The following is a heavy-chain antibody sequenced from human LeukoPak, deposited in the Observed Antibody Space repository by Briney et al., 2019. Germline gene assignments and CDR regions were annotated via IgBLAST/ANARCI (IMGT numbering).Heavy chain of an antibody. CDR2: IYWNDDK. J-gene: IGHJ4*02. CDR1: GFSLSTSGVG. Sequence: SSPTLVKPTQTLTLTCTFSGFSLSTSGVGVGWIRQPPGKALEWLALIYWNDDKRYSPSLKSRLTITKDTSKNQVVLTMTNMDPVDTATYYCAHRNHIAARREYFDYWGQGTLVTVSS. V-gene: IGHV2-5*01. D-gene: IGHD6-6*01. CDR3: AHRNHIAARREYFDY.